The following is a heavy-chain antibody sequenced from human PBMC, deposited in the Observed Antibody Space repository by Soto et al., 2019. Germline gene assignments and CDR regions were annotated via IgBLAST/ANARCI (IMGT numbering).Heavy chain of an antibody. CDR3: ARVKNIPPYYYYYGMDV. CDR1: GYTFTSYG. Sequence: QVQLVQSGAEVKKPGASVKVSCKASGYTFTSYGISWVRQAPGQGLEWMGWISAYNGNTNYAQKLQGRVTMTTDTSTSTAYTELRSLRSDHTAVYYCARVKNIPPYYYYYGMDVWGQGTTVTVSS. CDR2: ISAYNGNT. V-gene: IGHV1-18*01. J-gene: IGHJ6*02.